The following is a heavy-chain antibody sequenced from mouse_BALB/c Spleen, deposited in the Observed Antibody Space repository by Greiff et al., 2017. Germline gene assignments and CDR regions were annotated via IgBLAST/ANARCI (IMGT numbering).Heavy chain of an antibody. CDR2: IWGDGST. D-gene: IGHD1-1*01. Sequence: VQLQQSGPGLVAPSQSLSITCTVSGFSLTGYGVNWVRQPPGKGLEWLGMIWGDGSTDYNSALKSRLSISKDNSKSQVFLKMNSLQTDDTARYYCARDRGYYGSSPFAYWGQGTLVTVSA. J-gene: IGHJ3*01. CDR3: ARDRGYYGSSPFAY. V-gene: IGHV2-6-7*01. CDR1: GFSLTGYG.